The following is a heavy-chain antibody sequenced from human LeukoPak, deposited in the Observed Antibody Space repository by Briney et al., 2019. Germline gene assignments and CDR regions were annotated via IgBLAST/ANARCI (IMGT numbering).Heavy chain of an antibody. J-gene: IGHJ6*03. V-gene: IGHV4-39*01. CDR2: FSYSGST. CDR1: GGSISSRPYY. Sequence: PSETLSLTCTVSGGSISSRPYYWGWIRQPPGKGLEWLGSFSYSGSTYYKPSLKSRVTISVDTSKNQFSLKLSSMTAADTAVYYCARSPDIVATRYYYYMDVWGKGTTVTISS. CDR3: ARSPDIVATRYYYYMDV. D-gene: IGHD5-12*01.